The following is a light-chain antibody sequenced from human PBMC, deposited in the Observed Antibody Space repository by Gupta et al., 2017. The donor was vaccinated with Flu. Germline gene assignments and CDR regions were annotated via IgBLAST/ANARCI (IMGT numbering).Light chain of an antibody. Sequence: TGTTSDVGGYNSVSWYQQRPGTAPKLMIYDVRTRPSGISNRFSGSKSGNTASLTISGLQAEEEADYSCSPYPSGRPHRVALGGGPKLTLL. CDR2: DVR. CDR1: TSDVGGYNS. J-gene: IGLJ2*01. V-gene: IGLV2-14*04. CDR3: SPYPSGRPHRVA.